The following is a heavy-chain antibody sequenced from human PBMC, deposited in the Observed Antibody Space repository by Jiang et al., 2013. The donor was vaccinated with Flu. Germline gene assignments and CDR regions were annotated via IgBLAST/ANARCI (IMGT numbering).Heavy chain of an antibody. J-gene: IGHJ5*02. CDR3: ARARGAHNWFDP. Sequence: SGGSISSGGYYWSWIRQHPGKGLEWIGYIYYSGSTYYNPSLKSLVTISVDTSKNQFSLKLSSVTAADTAVYYCARARGAHNWFDPWGQGTLVTVSS. D-gene: IGHD1-26*01. CDR2: IYYSGST. V-gene: IGHV4-31*01. CDR1: GGSISSGGYY.